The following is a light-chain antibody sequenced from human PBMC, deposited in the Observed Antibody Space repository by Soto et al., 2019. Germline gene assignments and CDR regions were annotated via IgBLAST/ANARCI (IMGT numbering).Light chain of an antibody. CDR1: QRISTW. CDR3: QQYNTYLYT. CDR2: DAS. J-gene: IGKJ2*01. V-gene: IGKV1-5*01. Sequence: DIQMTQSPSTLSASVGDRVTITCRASQRISTWLAWYQQKPGKAPKLLIYDASSLETGVPSRFSGSGSGTEFPLAISSLHPDDFATYYCQQYNTYLYTFGQGTKLEIK.